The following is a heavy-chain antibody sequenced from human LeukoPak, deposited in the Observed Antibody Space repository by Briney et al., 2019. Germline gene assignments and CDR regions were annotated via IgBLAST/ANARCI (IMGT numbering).Heavy chain of an antibody. CDR1: GGSISSGSYY. D-gene: IGHD1-26*01. CDR3: ARELIGSAATGNANWFDP. Sequence: TPSETLSLTCTVSGGSISSGSYYWSWIRQPAGKGLEWIGRIYTSGSTNYNPSLKSRVTISVDTSKNQFSLKLSSVTAADTAVYYCARELIGSAATGNANWFDPWGQGTLVTVSS. V-gene: IGHV4-61*02. CDR2: IYTSGST. J-gene: IGHJ5*02.